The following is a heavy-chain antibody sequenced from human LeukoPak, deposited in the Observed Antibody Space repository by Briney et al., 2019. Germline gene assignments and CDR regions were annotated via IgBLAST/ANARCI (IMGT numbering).Heavy chain of an antibody. CDR1: GFTFSSYG. J-gene: IGHJ3*02. D-gene: IGHD3-3*01. V-gene: IGHV3-30*02. CDR3: AKEGPLFGTPHAFDI. Sequence: PGGSLRLSCAASGFTFSSYGMHWVRQAPGKGLEWVAFIRYDGSNKYYADSVKGRFTISRDNSKNTLYLQMNSLRAEDTAVYYCAKEGPLFGTPHAFDIWGQGTMVTVSS. CDR2: IRYDGSNK.